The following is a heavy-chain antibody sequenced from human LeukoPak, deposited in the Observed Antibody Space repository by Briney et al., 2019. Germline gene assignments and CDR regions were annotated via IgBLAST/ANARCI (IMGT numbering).Heavy chain of an antibody. D-gene: IGHD4-17*01. CDR1: GYTFTCYY. V-gene: IGHV1-2*02. J-gene: IGHJ4*02. CDR3: ARDADGDYVFDY. CDR2: INPNSGGT. Sequence: ASVKVSCKASGYTFTCYYIHWVRQAPGQGLEWMGWINPNSGGTNYAQKFQGRGTMTRDTSISTAYMELRRLRSDDTAVYYCARDADGDYVFDYWGQGTLVTVSS.